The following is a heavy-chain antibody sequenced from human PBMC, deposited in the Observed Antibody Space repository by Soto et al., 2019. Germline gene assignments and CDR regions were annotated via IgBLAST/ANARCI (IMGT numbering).Heavy chain of an antibody. CDR2: IYYSGST. CDR1: GGSISSGDYY. J-gene: IGHJ4*02. V-gene: IGHV4-30-4*02. D-gene: IGHD5-12*01. Sequence: PSETLSLTCTVSGGSISSGDYYWSWIRQPPGKGLEWIGYIYYSGSTYYNPSLKSRVTISVDTSKNQFSLKLSSVTAADTAVYYCARDSGMATIHYWGQGTLVTVSS. CDR3: ARDSGMATIHY.